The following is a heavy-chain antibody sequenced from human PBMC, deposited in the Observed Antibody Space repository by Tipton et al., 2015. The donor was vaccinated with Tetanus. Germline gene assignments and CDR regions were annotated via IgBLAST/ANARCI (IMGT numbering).Heavy chain of an antibody. CDR1: GGSISTYH. V-gene: IGHV4-59*01. J-gene: IGHJ4*02. Sequence: TLSLTCTVSGGSISTYHWNWIRQFPGKGLEWIGYIDYFGTTKYNPSLKGRVAMSVDTSKNQLSLKLSSVTSADTAVYYCARGSAQYYNDHSLTYWGQGTLVTVSS. CDR2: IDYFGTT. CDR3: ARGSAQYYNDHSLTY. D-gene: IGHD5-24*01.